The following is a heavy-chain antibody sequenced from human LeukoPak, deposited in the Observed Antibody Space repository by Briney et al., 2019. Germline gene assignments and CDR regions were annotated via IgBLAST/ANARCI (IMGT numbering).Heavy chain of an antibody. CDR3: ARAPYYYDSSGYLRGSGHFDY. Sequence: GASVKVSCKASGYTFTSYDINWVRQATGQGLEWMGWMNPNSGNTGYAQKFQGRVTMTRNTSISTAYMELSSLRSEDTAVYYCARAPYYYDSSGYLRGSGHFDYWGQGTLVTVSS. V-gene: IGHV1-8*01. D-gene: IGHD3-22*01. CDR2: MNPNSGNT. CDR1: GYTFTSYD. J-gene: IGHJ4*02.